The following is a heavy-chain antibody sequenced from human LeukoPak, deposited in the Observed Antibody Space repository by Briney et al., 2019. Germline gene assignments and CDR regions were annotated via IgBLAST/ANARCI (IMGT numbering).Heavy chain of an antibody. CDR1: GFTLSSYW. CDR2: LNGDVSDP. Sequence: PGGSLGLSCAASGFTLSSYWMHWVRQVPGKGLVWVARLNGDVSDPTYADSVKGRFTISGDNAKNTLYLQMNSLRAEDTALYYCARAQHNSGGLIDLWGQGTLVTVSS. D-gene: IGHD6-25*01. V-gene: IGHV3-74*01. CDR3: ARAQHNSGGLIDL. J-gene: IGHJ5*02.